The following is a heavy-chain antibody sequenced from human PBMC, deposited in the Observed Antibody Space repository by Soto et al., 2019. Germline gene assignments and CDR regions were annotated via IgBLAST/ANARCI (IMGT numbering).Heavy chain of an antibody. CDR2: IYPGDSDT. CDR3: ARPSGGYSGYGPYYYYGMDV. V-gene: IGHV5-51*01. Sequence: GESLKISCQGSGYSFTSYWIGWVRQMPGKGLEWMGIIYPGDSDTRYSPSFQGQVTISADKSISTAYLQWSSLKASDTAMFYCARPSGGYSGYGPYYYYGMDVWGQGTTVTVS. J-gene: IGHJ6*02. D-gene: IGHD5-12*01. CDR1: GYSFTSYW.